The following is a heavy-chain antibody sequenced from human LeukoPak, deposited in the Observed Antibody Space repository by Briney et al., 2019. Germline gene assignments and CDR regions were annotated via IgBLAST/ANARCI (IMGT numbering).Heavy chain of an antibody. CDR1: GFTFTTYW. J-gene: IGHJ4*02. Sequence: GASLRLSCAASGFTFTTYWMSWVRQAPGKGLEWVANIKQDGTERYYVDSVKGRFTISRDNVKNSLYLQMNSLRAEDTAVYYCARDAYDYVWGSYRYPHFDYWGQGTLVTVSS. D-gene: IGHD3-16*02. CDR3: ARDAYDYVWGSYRYPHFDY. CDR2: IKQDGTER. V-gene: IGHV3-7*01.